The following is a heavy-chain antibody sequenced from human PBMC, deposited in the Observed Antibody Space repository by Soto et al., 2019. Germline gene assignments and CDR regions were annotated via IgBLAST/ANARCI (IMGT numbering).Heavy chain of an antibody. D-gene: IGHD3-22*01. Sequence: ASETLFLPLAVYGWSLSGFYRGWVRQPPGKGLEWIGEINHSGSTNYNPSLKSRVPISVDTSKNQFSLKLSSVTAADTAVYYCARGHYYDYWGQGTLVTVSS. CDR2: INHSGST. CDR1: GWSLSGFY. CDR3: ARGHYYDY. V-gene: IGHV4-34*01. J-gene: IGHJ4*02.